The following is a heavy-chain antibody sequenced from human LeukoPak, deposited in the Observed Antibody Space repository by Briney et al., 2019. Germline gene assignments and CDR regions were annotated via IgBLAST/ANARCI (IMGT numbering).Heavy chain of an antibody. D-gene: IGHD2-2*01. CDR2: ISYDGSNK. CDR3: ARDAGYQPYYYMDV. Sequence: GGSLSLSCAASGFTFSSYAMHWVRQAPGKGLEWVAVISYDGSNKYYADSVKGRFTISRDNSKNTLYLQMNSLRAEDTAVYYCARDAGYQPYYYMDVWGKGTTVTVSS. J-gene: IGHJ6*03. CDR1: GFTFSSYA. V-gene: IGHV3-30*04.